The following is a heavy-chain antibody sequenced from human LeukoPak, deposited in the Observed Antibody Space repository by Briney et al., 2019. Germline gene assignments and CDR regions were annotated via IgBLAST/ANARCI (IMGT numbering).Heavy chain of an antibody. CDR2: INWNGGST. J-gene: IGHJ4*02. D-gene: IGHD2-15*01. CDR3: ARDGWALGYCSGGSCYIFDY. V-gene: IGHV3-20*04. Sequence: GGSLRLSCAASGFTFDDYGMSWVRQAPGKGLQWVSAINWNGGSTGYADSVKGRFTISRDNAKNSLYLQMNSLRAEDTALYYCARDGWALGYCSGGSCYIFDYWGQGTLVTVSS. CDR1: GFTFDDYG.